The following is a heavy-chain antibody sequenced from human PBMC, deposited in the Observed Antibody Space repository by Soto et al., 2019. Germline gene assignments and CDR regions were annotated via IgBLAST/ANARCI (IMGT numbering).Heavy chain of an antibody. CDR1: GYTFTSYG. J-gene: IGHJ4*01. Sequence: QVQLVQSGAEVKKPGASVKVSCKASGYTFTSYGISWVRQAPGQGLEWMGWISAYNGNTNYAQKLQGRLTMTTDTSTSTAYMELRSLRSDDTAVYCCARDLGTGIAVGGTNFDYWGQGTLVSVSS. CDR2: ISAYNGNT. V-gene: IGHV1-18*01. D-gene: IGHD6-19*01. CDR3: ARDLGTGIAVGGTNFDY.